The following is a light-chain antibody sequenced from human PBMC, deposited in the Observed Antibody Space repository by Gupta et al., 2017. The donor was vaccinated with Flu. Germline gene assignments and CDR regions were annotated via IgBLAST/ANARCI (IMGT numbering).Light chain of an antibody. V-gene: IGKV3-20*01. J-gene: IGKJ4*01. CDR2: GAS. CDR1: QSISSDY. CDR3: QRYGTSPLT. Sequence: EIVLTQSPGTLSLSPGERATLSCSASQSISSDYLAWYQQKPGQAPSLLIYGASSRATGIPDRFSGSGSGTDFTLTISSLEPDDFAVYYCQRYGTSPLTFGGGTKVEIK.